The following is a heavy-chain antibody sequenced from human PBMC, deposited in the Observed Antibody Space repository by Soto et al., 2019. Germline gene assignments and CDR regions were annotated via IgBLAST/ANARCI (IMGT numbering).Heavy chain of an antibody. V-gene: IGHV3-64D*08. CDR1: GFIFSSYA. D-gene: IGHD3-10*01. Sequence: GGSLRLSCSASGFIFSSYAMHWVRQAPGKGLEYFSGTSGNGGSTNYADSGKGRFTISRDNSKNTLYLQMGSLRAEDTAVYYCVKSYFVSGSYLDYWGQGNLVTVSS. CDR3: VKSYFVSGSYLDY. CDR2: TSGNGGST. J-gene: IGHJ4*02.